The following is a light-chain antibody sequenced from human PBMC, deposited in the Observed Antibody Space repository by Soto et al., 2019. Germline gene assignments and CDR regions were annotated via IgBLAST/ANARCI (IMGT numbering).Light chain of an antibody. V-gene: IGKV3-20*01. CDR3: QQYGSSPT. J-gene: IGKJ1*01. CDR1: QSVSSSY. Sequence: EIVLTQSPGTLSLSPGERATLSCRASQSVSSSYLAWYQQKPGQAPRLLIHGASSRATGIPDRFSGSGSGTDFTFNISRLEPEDFAVYYCQQYGSSPTFGQGTKVEIK. CDR2: GAS.